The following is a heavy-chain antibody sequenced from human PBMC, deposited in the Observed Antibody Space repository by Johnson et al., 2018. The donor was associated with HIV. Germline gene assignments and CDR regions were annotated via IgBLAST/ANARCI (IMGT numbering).Heavy chain of an antibody. CDR3: ARGEWSSSKGGSFDM. V-gene: IGHV3-30*03. J-gene: IGHJ3*02. D-gene: IGHD6-13*01. CDR2: ISYDGSNK. Sequence: VRQAPGKGLEWVALISYDGSNKYYADSVKGRFTISRDNSKNTLYLQMGSLRAEDMAVYYCARGEWSSSKGGSFDMWGQGTLVTVSS.